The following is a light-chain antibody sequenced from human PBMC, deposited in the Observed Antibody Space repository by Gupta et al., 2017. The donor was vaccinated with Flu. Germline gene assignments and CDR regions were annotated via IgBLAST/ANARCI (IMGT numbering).Light chain of an antibody. CDR3: SSYSSSNTLFV. J-gene: IGLJ1*01. Sequence: QSALTQPASVSGSPGQSTTISCTGTSSDVGGYNYVSWYQQHPGIAPKLLIYEVSNRPSGVSNRFSGSKSGNTASLTISGLQAEDESDYYCSSYSSSNTLFVFGTGTRVTVL. V-gene: IGLV2-14*01. CDR2: EVS. CDR1: SSDVGGYNY.